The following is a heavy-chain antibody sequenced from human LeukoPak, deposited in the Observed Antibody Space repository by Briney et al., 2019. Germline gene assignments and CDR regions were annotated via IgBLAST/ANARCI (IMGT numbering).Heavy chain of an antibody. V-gene: IGHV3-53*01. J-gene: IGHJ4*02. CDR1: GFTVSSNY. CDR3: ARVSSSSWYAVDY. Sequence: GGSLRLSCAASGFTVSSNYMSWVRQAPGKGLEWVSVIYSGGSTYYADSVKGRFTISRDNSKNTLYLQMNSPRAEDTAVYYCARVSSSSWYAVDYWGQGTLVTVSS. D-gene: IGHD6-13*01. CDR2: IYSGGST.